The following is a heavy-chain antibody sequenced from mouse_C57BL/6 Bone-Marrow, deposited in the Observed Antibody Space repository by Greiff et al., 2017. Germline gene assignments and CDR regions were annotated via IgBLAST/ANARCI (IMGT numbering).Heavy chain of an antibody. V-gene: IGHV5-6*01. CDR1: GFTFSSYG. Sequence: EVMLVESGGDLVKPGGSLKLSCAASGFTFSSYGMSWVRQTPDKRLEWVATISSGGSYTYYPDSVKGRFTISRDNAKNTLYLQMSSLKSEDTAMXYCARHGRLRRRFAYWGQGTLVTVSA. CDR2: ISSGGSYT. CDR3: ARHGRLRRRFAY. J-gene: IGHJ3*01. D-gene: IGHD2-2*01.